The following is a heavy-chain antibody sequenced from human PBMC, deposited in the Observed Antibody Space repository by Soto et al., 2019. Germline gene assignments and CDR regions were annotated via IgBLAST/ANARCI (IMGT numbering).Heavy chain of an antibody. CDR2: ISSSGSLI. D-gene: IGHD2-8*01. V-gene: IGHV3-48*03. J-gene: IGHJ4*02. Sequence: VQLVESGGGLVPPGRSLRLSCTASGFTFNTFEMMWVRQAPGKGLEWVSYISSSGSLIYYADSVKGRFTISRDNAKNSLYLQMDALRADDTAVYFCARAYYSSTSGPPPVGGQGNLVTVSS. CDR3: ARAYYSSTSGPPPV. CDR1: GFTFNTFE.